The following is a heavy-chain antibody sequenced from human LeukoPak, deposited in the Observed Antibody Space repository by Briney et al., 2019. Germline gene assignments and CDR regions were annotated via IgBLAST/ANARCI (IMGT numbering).Heavy chain of an antibody. Sequence: ASVKVSCKASGGTFSSYAISWVRQAPGQGLEWMGGIIPIFGTANYAQKFQGRVTITTDESTSTAYMELSGLRSEDTAVYYCASSRSGGSCYDHWGQGTLVTVSS. CDR3: ASSRSGGSCYDH. CDR1: GGTFSSYA. V-gene: IGHV1-69*05. D-gene: IGHD2-15*01. CDR2: IIPIFGTA. J-gene: IGHJ5*02.